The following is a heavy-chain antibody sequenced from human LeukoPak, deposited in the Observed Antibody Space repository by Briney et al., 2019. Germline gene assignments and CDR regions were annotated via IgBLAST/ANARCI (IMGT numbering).Heavy chain of an antibody. Sequence: SVKVSCKASGGTFSSYAISWVRQAPGQGLEWMGGIIPIFGTANYAQKFQGRVTITADESTSTAYMELSSLRSEDTAVYYCANSGGRKNWFDPWGQGTLVTVSS. V-gene: IGHV1-69*13. CDR1: GGTFSSYA. CDR2: IIPIFGTA. CDR3: ANSGGRKNWFDP. D-gene: IGHD6-19*01. J-gene: IGHJ5*02.